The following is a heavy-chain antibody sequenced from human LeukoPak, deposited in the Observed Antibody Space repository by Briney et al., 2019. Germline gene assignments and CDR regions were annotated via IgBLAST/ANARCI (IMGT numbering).Heavy chain of an antibody. CDR2: INPNSGGT. Sequence: ASVKVSCKASGYTFTGYYMHWVQQAPGQGLEWMGWINPNSGGTNYAQKFQGRVTMTRDTSISTAYMELSRLRSDDTAVYYCAVIDFWSDGYYYGMDVWGQGTTVTVSS. J-gene: IGHJ6*02. CDR3: AVIDFWSDGYYYGMDV. CDR1: GYTFTGYY. V-gene: IGHV1-2*02. D-gene: IGHD3-3*01.